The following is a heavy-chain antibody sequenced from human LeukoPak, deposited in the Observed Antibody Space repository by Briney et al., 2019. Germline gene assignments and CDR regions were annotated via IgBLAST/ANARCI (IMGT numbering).Heavy chain of an antibody. D-gene: IGHD6-13*01. V-gene: IGHV4-59*01. CDR2: IYYSGST. CDR3: ARDSGSWLFDY. J-gene: IGHJ4*02. Sequence: SETLSLTCTVSGGSIISYYWSWIRQPPGKGLEWIGYIYYSGSTNYNPSLKSRVTISVDTSKNQFSLKPSSVTAADTAVYYCARDSGSWLFDYWGQGTLVTVSS. CDR1: GGSIISYY.